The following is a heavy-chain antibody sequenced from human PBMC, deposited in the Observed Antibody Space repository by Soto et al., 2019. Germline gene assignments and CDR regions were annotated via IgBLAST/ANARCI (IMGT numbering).Heavy chain of an antibody. CDR1: GFTFRNYW. Sequence: EVQLVESGGGLVQPGGSLRLSCAASGFTFRNYWMHWVRQAPGKGLVWVSRVTSDGSSTNYADSVKGRFTISRDNAKNTLYLQMNSLRAEDTAVYYCVRHNWNSYWGQGTLVTVSS. CDR2: VTSDGSST. D-gene: IGHD1-1*01. V-gene: IGHV3-74*01. CDR3: VRHNWNSY. J-gene: IGHJ4*02.